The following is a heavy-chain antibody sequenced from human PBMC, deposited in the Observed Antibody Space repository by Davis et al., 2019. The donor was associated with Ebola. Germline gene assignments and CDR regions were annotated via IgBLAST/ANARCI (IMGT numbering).Heavy chain of an antibody. CDR2: ISSSSSYI. V-gene: IGHV3-21*04. J-gene: IGHJ6*02. D-gene: IGHD6-13*01. Sequence: GGSLRLSCAASGFTFSSYSMNWVRQAPGKGLEWVSSISSSSSYIYYADSVKGRFTISRDNSKNTLYLQMNSLRAEDTAVYYCAKDGSRAAAGTSYYYYYGMDVWGQGTTVTVSS. CDR1: GFTFSSYS. CDR3: AKDGSRAAAGTSYYYYYGMDV.